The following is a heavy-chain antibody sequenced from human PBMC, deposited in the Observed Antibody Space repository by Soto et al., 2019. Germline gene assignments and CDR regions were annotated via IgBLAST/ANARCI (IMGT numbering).Heavy chain of an antibody. CDR2: IKQDGSEK. V-gene: IGHV3-7*01. J-gene: IGHJ4*02. Sequence: EVQLVESGGGLVQPGGSLRLSCAASGFTFGSYWMSWVRQAPGKGLEWVANIKQDGSEKYYVDSVKGRFTISRDNAKNSLYLQMNSLRAEDTAVYYCARGGDYGDYFDYWCQGTLVTVSS. CDR1: GFTFGSYW. D-gene: IGHD4-17*01. CDR3: ARGGDYGDYFDY.